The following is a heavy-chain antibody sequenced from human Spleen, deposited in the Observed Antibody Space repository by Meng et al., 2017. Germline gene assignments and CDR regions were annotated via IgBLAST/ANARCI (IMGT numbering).Heavy chain of an antibody. Sequence: GLEWMAVISDYCCNEDYADSVKGRFTISRDNSRNTLYLQMNSLRAEDTAIYYCARDHYDSSGSYRLDCWGQGTLVTVSS. D-gene: IGHD3-22*01. J-gene: IGHJ4*02. CDR2: ISDYCCNE. CDR3: ARDHYDSSGSYRLDC. V-gene: IGHV3-30*04.